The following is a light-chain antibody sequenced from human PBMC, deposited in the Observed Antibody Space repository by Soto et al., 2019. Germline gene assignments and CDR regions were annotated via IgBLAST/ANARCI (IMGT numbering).Light chain of an antibody. V-gene: IGLV1-40*01. Sequence: QLVLTQPPSVSGAPGQRVTISCTGSSSNIGAGYDVHWYQQLPGTAPKLLIYAYNDRPSGVPDRFSASKSGTSASLAITGLQAEQEADYYCQSYASSLTLRVFGTGTKLTVL. J-gene: IGLJ1*01. CDR3: QSYASSLTLRV. CDR2: AYN. CDR1: SSNIGAGYD.